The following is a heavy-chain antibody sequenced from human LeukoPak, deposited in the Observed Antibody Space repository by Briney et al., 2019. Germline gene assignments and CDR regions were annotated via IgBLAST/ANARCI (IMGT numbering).Heavy chain of an antibody. CDR2: LSARGDRT. V-gene: IGHV3-23*01. CDR1: EFTFRSYA. CDR3: VKTLVGGTDVFDAFHF. D-gene: IGHD1-26*01. J-gene: IGHJ3*01. Sequence: GGSLRLSCEGSEFTFRSYALNWVRQAPGKGLEWVSGLSARGDRTYVADAVKGRFTISRDNSKNTLFLQMNSLRVEDTAIYYCVKTLVGGTDVFDAFHFWGQETLVTVSS.